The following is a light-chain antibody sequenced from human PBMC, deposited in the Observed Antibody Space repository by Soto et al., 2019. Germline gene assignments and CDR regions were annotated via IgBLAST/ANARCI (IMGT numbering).Light chain of an antibody. Sequence: DIPMTQSPTTLSASVGNRVTITCRASQSISSGLAWYQQKPGKAPKLLIYDASSLDSGVPLRFSGSGSGTEFTLTISSLQPDDFATYYCQHYNSYSWTFGQGTKVEIK. CDR1: QSISSG. V-gene: IGKV1-5*01. J-gene: IGKJ1*01. CDR2: DAS. CDR3: QHYNSYSWT.